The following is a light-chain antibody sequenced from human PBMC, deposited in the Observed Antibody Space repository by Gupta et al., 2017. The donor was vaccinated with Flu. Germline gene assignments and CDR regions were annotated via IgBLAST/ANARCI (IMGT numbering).Light chain of an antibody. CDR2: DAS. Sequence: EEGATLSSRASRKVSVDVAWYQQKPGQPPRLLINDASIRATGVPARFTASGSGTDFTLTISRLQAEDFAVYFCLQFDNWPLTFGQGTRLEIK. J-gene: IGKJ5*01. CDR1: RKVSVD. CDR3: LQFDNWPLT. V-gene: IGKV3-15*01.